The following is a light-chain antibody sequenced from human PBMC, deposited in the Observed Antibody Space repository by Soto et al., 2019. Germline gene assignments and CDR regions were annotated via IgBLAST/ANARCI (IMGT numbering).Light chain of an antibody. V-gene: IGKV3-15*01. Sequence: EIVMTQSPATLPVSPGERATLSCRASQSVSSNLAWYQQKPGQPPRLLIYGASTRATGIPARFSGSGSGTEFTLTISSLQSEDFAVYYCQQYNNWPITFGQGTRLEIK. CDR1: QSVSSN. CDR3: QQYNNWPIT. CDR2: GAS. J-gene: IGKJ5*01.